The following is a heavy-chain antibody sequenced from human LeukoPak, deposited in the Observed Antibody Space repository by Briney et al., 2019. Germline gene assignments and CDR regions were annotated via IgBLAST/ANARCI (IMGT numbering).Heavy chain of an antibody. J-gene: IGHJ4*02. Sequence: PSETLSLTCTVSGGSISSSSYYWGWIRQPPGEGLQWFGRMYYSGSTYYNPYFKSRVTIPVDTSKNHFSLKLSSVTAADTAVYYCARHLTYYGQRLLFDYWGQGTLVTVSS. CDR3: ARHLTYYGQRLLFDY. D-gene: IGHD3-22*01. CDR1: GGSISSSSYY. CDR2: MYYSGST. V-gene: IGHV4-39*01.